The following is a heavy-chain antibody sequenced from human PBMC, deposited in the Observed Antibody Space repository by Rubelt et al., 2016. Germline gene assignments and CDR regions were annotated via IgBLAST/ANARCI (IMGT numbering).Heavy chain of an antibody. CDR3: ARQEIAVVPAAIGAFDI. Sequence: QLQLQESGPGLVKPSETLSLTCTVSGGYISSRSYYWGWIRQPPGKGLEWVGGIYSSGSIFYDPSLMSRVTKSVDQSKNQFSLKRTLVTAADTAVYYCARQEIAVVPAAIGAFDIWGQGTMVTVSS. J-gene: IGHJ3*02. V-gene: IGHV4-39*01. CDR2: IYSSGSI. D-gene: IGHD2-2*02. CDR1: GGYISSRSYY.